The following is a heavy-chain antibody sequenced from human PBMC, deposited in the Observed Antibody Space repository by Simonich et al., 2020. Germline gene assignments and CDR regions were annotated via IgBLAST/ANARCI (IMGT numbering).Heavy chain of an antibody. D-gene: IGHD6-13*01. Sequence: QVQLVQSGAEVKKPGASVKVSCKASGYTFTGYYMHWVRQAPGQGLGLMEWINTKRGGTNYAKKFKGRVTMTRDTPISTAYMELSRLRSDDTAVYYCARDSYSSWYFDLWGRGTLVTVSS. CDR2: INTKRGGT. J-gene: IGHJ2*01. CDR1: GYTFTGYY. CDR3: ARDSYSSWYFDL. V-gene: IGHV1-2*02.